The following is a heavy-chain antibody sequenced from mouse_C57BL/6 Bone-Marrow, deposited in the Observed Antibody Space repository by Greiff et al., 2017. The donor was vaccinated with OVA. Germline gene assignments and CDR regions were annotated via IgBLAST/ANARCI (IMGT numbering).Heavy chain of an antibody. V-gene: IGHV1-55*01. CDR3: ARSTMVTPYYFDY. CDR1: GYTFTSYW. Sequence: VQLQQPGAELVKPGASVKMSCKASGYTFTSYWLTWVKQRPGQGLEWIGDIYPGSGSTNYNEKFKSKATLTVDTSSSTAYMQLSSLTSEDSAVYYCARSTMVTPYYFDYWGQGTTLTVSS. CDR2: IYPGSGST. J-gene: IGHJ2*01. D-gene: IGHD2-2*01.